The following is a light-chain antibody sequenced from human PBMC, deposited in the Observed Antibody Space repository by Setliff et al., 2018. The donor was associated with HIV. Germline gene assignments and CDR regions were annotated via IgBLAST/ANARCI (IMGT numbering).Light chain of an antibody. CDR2: DVT. J-gene: IGLJ2*01. V-gene: IGLV2-14*03. CDR3: SSYTHSSTLV. CDR1: NSDIGAYNY. Sequence: QSVLTQPASVSGSPGQSITISCAGTNSDIGAYNYVSWYQQHPGKAPKLMIYDVTNRPSGVSNRFSGSKSGKTASLTISGLQAEDEADYYCSSYTHSSTLVFGGGT.